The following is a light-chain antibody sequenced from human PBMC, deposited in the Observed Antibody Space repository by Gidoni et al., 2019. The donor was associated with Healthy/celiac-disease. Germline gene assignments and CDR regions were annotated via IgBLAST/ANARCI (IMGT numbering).Light chain of an antibody. Sequence: EIVVTQSPATLSVSPGERATLSCRASQSVSSNLAWYQQKPGQAPRLLIYGASTRATGIPARFSGSGSATEFTLTISSLQSEDFAVYYCQQYNNWPRTFGQGTKVEIK. J-gene: IGKJ1*01. CDR2: GAS. V-gene: IGKV3-15*01. CDR3: QQYNNWPRT. CDR1: QSVSSN.